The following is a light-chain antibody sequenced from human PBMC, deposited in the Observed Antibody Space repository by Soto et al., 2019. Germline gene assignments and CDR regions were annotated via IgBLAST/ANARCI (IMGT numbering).Light chain of an antibody. J-gene: IGKJ1*01. CDR1: QSISYY. CDR3: QQSYSTTWT. V-gene: IGKV1-39*01. CDR2: GTS. Sequence: DIQMTPSPSSLSASVGDRVTITCRASQSISYYLNWYQQKPGKAPKLVVYGTSSLQSGVPSRFSGSGSGTDFSLTIRSLQPEDFATYYCQQSYSTTWTFGQGTKVEIK.